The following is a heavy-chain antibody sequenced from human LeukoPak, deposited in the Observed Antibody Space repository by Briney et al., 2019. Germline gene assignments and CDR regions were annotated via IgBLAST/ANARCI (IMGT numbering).Heavy chain of an antibody. J-gene: IGHJ4*02. CDR2: ISGSGGST. CDR1: GYTFSSYA. CDR3: AKDRDYVWGSYRHSRDY. V-gene: IGHV3-23*01. D-gene: IGHD3-16*02. Sequence: GGSLRLSCAASGYTFSSYAMSWVRQAPGKGLEWVSAISGSGGSTYYADSVKGRFAISRDNSKNTLYLQMNSLRAEDTAVYYCAKDRDYVWGSYRHSRDYWGQGTLVTVSS.